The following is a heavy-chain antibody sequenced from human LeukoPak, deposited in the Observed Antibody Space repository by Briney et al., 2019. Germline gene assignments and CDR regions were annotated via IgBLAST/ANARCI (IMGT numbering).Heavy chain of an antibody. Sequence: GGSLRLSCAASGFTFSDYYMSWIRQAPGKGLEWVSYISSSGSTIYYADSVKGRFTISRDNAKNSLYLQMNSLRAEDTAVYYYARYRLYSGYDQEGWFDPWGQGTLVTVSS. CDR1: GFTFSDYY. D-gene: IGHD5-12*01. J-gene: IGHJ5*02. CDR3: ARYRLYSGYDQEGWFDP. V-gene: IGHV3-11*01. CDR2: ISSSGSTI.